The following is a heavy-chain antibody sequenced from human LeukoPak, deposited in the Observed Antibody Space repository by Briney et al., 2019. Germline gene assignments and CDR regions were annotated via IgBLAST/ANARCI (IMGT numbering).Heavy chain of an antibody. CDR3: AKEPPDSTPGNYFDY. D-gene: IGHD5/OR15-5a*01. CDR1: GFTFSNYV. Sequence: PGGSLRLSCAASGFTFSNYVMSWVRQAPGKGLEWVSAISSSGGSTYYADSVKGRFTISRDNSKNTLYLQMNSLRAGDKAVYYCAKEPPDSTPGNYFDYWGQGTLVTVSS. CDR2: ISSSGGST. J-gene: IGHJ4*02. V-gene: IGHV3-23*01.